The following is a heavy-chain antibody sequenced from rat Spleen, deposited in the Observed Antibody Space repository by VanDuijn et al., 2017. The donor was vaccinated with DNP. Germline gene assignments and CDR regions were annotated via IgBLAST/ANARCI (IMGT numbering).Heavy chain of an antibody. Sequence: QVQLKESGPGLVQPSETLSLTCTVSGLSLTSYSVSWVRQPSGKGLEWMGVIWKHGATRYNSALKSRLSISRDTSKSQVFLKMNSVQTEDTAMYFCTRDPLYNSGALDAWGQGTSVTVSS. D-gene: IGHD4-3*01. J-gene: IGHJ4*01. V-gene: IGHV2-15*01. CDR1: GLSLTSYS. CDR2: IWKHGAT. CDR3: TRDPLYNSGALDA.